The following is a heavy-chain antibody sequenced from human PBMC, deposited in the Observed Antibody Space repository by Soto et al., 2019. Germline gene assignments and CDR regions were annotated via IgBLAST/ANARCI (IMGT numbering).Heavy chain of an antibody. D-gene: IGHD3-22*01. V-gene: IGHV4-39*01. CDR2: IYYSGST. J-gene: IGHJ5*02. CDR3: ARHPDYYDSSGYYGYWFDP. Sequence: SETLSLTCTVSGGSISSSSYYWGWIRQPPGKGLEWIGSIYYSGSTYYNPSLKSRVTISVDTSKNQFSLKLSSVTAADTAVYYCARHPDYYDSSGYYGYWFDPWGQGTLVTVSS. CDR1: GGSISSSSYY.